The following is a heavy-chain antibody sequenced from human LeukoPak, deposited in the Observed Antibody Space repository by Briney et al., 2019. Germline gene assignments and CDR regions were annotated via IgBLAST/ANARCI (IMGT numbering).Heavy chain of an antibody. CDR1: GYTFTSYA. J-gene: IGHJ4*02. V-gene: IGHV1-3*01. CDR3: ARDVAYCGGDCRAQFDY. D-gene: IGHD2-21*02. Sequence: GASVKVSCKASGYTFTSYAMHWVRQAPGQRLEWMGWINAGNGNTKYSQKFQGRVTITRDTSAGTAYMELSSLRSEDTAVYYCARDVAYCGGDCRAQFDYWGQGTLVTVSS. CDR2: INAGNGNT.